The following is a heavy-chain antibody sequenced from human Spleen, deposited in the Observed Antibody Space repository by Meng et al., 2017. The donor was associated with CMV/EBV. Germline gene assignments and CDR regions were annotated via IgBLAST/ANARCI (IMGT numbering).Heavy chain of an antibody. CDR3: ARERYCTSSSCPINDGMDV. CDR2: IGTAGDT. J-gene: IGHJ6*02. V-gene: IGHV3-13*03. D-gene: IGHD2-2*01. CDR1: GFTFSSYD. Sequence: GESLKISCAACGFTFSSYDMHWVRQATGKGLEWVSAIGTAGDTYYPGSVKGQFTISRENAKNSLYLQMNSLRAGDTAVYYCARERYCTSSSCPINDGMDVWGQGTAVTVSS.